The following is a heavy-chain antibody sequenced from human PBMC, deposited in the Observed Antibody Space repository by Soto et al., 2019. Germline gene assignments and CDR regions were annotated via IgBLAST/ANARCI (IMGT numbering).Heavy chain of an antibody. CDR1: GYTFDRYA. CDR3: ARDRHTDH. J-gene: IGHJ5*02. V-gene: IGHV1-18*01. Sequence: QVQLVQSGAEVKKPGASVTVSCKASGYTFDRYAMSWLRQAPGQGREWMGWITGDTHEATYAQKFQGRVSLTRDRSTTTAYMELRSLRYDDTVVYYCARDRHTDHWGQGTLVTVSS. D-gene: IGHD6-6*01. CDR2: ITGDTHEA.